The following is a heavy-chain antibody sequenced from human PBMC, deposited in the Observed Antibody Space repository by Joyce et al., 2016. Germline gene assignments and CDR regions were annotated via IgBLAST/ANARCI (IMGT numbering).Heavy chain of an antibody. Sequence: QAHLVQSGAEVKKPGASVKVSCKGSGYSFSDSYIHWRRQAPGQGLQGMGRVNHDSGQTKYGEKFQGRVTVTRDAASDTVYMEVSRLRSDDTAVYFCARAPMPPYAFDVWGQGTLVIVSA. CDR3: ARAPMPPYAFDV. D-gene: IGHD2-2*01. J-gene: IGHJ3*01. CDR1: GYSFSDSY. CDR2: VNHDSGQT. V-gene: IGHV1-2*06.